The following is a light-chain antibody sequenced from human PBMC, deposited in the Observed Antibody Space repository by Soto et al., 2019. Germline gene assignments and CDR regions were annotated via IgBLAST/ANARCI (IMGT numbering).Light chain of an antibody. J-gene: IGKJ1*01. CDR1: QSLFYSSNNKDY. CDR2: WAS. CDR3: QQYFNTPWT. Sequence: DIVMTQSPDSLAVSLGERATINCKSSQSLFYSSNNKDYLAWYQQKPGQHPRLLIYWASTRKSGVPERFSGSGSGTDFTLTVSSLQAEDVAVYYCQQYFNTPWTFGQGTKVEIK. V-gene: IGKV4-1*01.